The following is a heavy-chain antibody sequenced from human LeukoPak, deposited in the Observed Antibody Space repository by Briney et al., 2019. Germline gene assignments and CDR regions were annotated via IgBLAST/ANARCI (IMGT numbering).Heavy chain of an antibody. V-gene: IGHV3-21*01. Sequence: GGSLRLSCAASGFTFSSYSMNWVRQAPGKGLEWVSSISSSSSYIYYADSVKGRFTISRDNAKNSLYLQMNSLRAEDTAVYYCARDKNLVYYFDYWGQGTLVTVSS. CDR2: ISSSSSYI. D-gene: IGHD3-9*01. CDR3: ARDKNLVYYFDY. CDR1: GFTFSSYS. J-gene: IGHJ4*02.